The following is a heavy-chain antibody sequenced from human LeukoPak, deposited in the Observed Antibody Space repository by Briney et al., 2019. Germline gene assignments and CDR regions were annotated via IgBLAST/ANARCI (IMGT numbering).Heavy chain of an antibody. CDR1: GFTFSSYA. Sequence: PGGSLRLSCAASGFTFSSYAMSWVRQAPGKGLEWVSVIVGSGGRTYYADSVKGRFTIFRDNSKNTLYLQMNSLRAEDTAVYYCAKRNPFYFDYWGQGTLVTVSS. CDR3: AKRNPFYFDY. D-gene: IGHD1-14*01. V-gene: IGHV3-23*01. J-gene: IGHJ4*02. CDR2: IVGSGGRT.